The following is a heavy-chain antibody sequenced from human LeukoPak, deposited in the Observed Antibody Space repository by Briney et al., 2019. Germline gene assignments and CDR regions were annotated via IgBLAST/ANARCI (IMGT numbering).Heavy chain of an antibody. J-gene: IGHJ4*02. CDR1: GYTFTSNY. D-gene: IGHD2-15*01. CDR3: ARSTSFQNLLLDY. CDR2: INPSGGST. V-gene: IGHV1-46*01. Sequence: GASVKVSCKASGYTFTSNYIHWVRQAPGQGLEWMGIINPSGGSTSYAQKFQGRVTMTRDTSTSTLYMELSSLRSEDTAVYYCARSTSFQNLLLDYWGQGTLVTVSS.